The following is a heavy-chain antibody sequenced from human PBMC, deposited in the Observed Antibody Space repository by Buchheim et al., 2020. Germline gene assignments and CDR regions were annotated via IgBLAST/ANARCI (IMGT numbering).Heavy chain of an antibody. V-gene: IGHV3-30*03. D-gene: IGHD2-2*01. Sequence: QVQLVESGGGVVQPGRSLRLSCAASGFTFSSYGMHWVRQAPGKGLEWVAVVSYDGSNKDYADSVKGRFTIYRDNSKNQLDLQMNSLRAEDTSVYYCARVGSTSWGRGYYFYGMDVWGQGTT. CDR3: ARVGSTSWGRGYYFYGMDV. CDR1: GFTFSSYG. CDR2: VSYDGSNK. J-gene: IGHJ6*02.